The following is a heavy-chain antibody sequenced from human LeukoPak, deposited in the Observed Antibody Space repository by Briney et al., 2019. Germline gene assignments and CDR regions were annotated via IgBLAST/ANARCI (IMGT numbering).Heavy chain of an antibody. D-gene: IGHD1-26*01. Sequence: ASVKVSCKASGYTFTSYGISWVRQAPGQGLEWMGWISAYDGNTNYAQKLQGRVTMTTDTSTSTAYMELRSLRSDDTAVYYCALYYNRDYRWFDPWGLGTLVTVSS. CDR3: ALYYNRDYRWFDP. CDR1: GYTFTSYG. CDR2: ISAYDGNT. J-gene: IGHJ5*02. V-gene: IGHV1-18*01.